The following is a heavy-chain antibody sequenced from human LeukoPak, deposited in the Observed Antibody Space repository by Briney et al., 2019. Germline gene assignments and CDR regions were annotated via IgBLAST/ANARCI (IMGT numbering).Heavy chain of an antibody. Sequence: GESLKISCKASGYSFTGYWLAWVRQMPGKGLEWMGNIYPGDSDTKYSPSFQGQVTISVDKSISTAYLQWSSLKASDTAMYFCARRGRHGNYDSWFDPWGQGTLVTISS. D-gene: IGHD4-11*01. V-gene: IGHV5-51*01. CDR3: ARRGRHGNYDSWFDP. CDR1: GYSFTGYW. CDR2: IYPGDSDT. J-gene: IGHJ5*02.